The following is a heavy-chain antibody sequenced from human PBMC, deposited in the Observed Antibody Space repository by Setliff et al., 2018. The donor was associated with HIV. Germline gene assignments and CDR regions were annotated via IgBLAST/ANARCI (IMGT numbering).Heavy chain of an antibody. Sequence: GGSLRLSCVASGFTFNNAWMNWVRQAPGKGLEWLGRIKKSSDGGKTDDASPVKGRFTISRDDSKNTLYLQMNSLKTEDTGVYFCATDNGPSYSMGIWGQGTTVTVSS. V-gene: IGHV3-15*01. D-gene: IGHD2-21*01. CDR1: GFTFNNAW. CDR2: IKKSSDGGKT. CDR3: ATDNGPSYSMGI. J-gene: IGHJ6*02.